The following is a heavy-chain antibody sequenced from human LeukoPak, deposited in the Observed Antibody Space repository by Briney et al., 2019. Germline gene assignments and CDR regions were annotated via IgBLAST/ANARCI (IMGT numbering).Heavy chain of an antibody. J-gene: IGHJ4*02. CDR1: GFTFSDYY. V-gene: IGHV3-7*01. D-gene: IGHD4-11*01. CDR3: TREDHSNYNY. CDR2: IKQDGGET. Sequence: GGSQRLSCAASGFTFSDYYMSWIRQAPGKGLEWVASIKQDGGETLYVDSVKGRFTISRDNAKNSLYLQMNSLRAEDTAVYYCTREDHSNYNYWGQGTLVTVSS.